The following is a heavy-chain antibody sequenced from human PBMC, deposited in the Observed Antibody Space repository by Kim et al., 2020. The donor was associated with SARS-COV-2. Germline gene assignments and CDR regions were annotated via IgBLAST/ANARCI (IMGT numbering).Heavy chain of an antibody. J-gene: IGHJ4*02. CDR3: AKQWAGDGYNFDDY. Sequence: GGSLRLSCAASGFTFSSYGMHWVRQAPGKGLEWVAVISYDGSNKYYADSVKGRFTISRDNSKNTLYLQMNSLRAEDTSVYYCAKQWAGDGYNFDDYWGQG. D-gene: IGHD5-12*01. V-gene: IGHV3-30*18. CDR1: GFTFSSYG. CDR2: ISYDGSNK.